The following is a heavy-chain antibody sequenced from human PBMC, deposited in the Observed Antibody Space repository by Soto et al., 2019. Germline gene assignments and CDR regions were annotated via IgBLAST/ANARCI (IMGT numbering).Heavy chain of an antibody. V-gene: IGHV3-21*01. CDR3: ARGAVLRFLEWLCDAFDI. D-gene: IGHD3-3*01. CDR1: GFTFSSYS. CDR2: ISSSSSYI. Sequence: GGSLRLSCAASGFTFSSYSMNWVRQAPGKGLEWVSSISSSSSYIYYADSVKGRFTISRDNAKNSLYLQMNSLRAEDTAVYYCARGAVLRFLEWLCDAFDIWGQGTMVTVSS. J-gene: IGHJ3*02.